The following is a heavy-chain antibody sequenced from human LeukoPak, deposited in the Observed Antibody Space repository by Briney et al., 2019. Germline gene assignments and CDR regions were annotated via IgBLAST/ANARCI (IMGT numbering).Heavy chain of an antibody. D-gene: IGHD1-26*01. J-gene: IGHJ4*02. CDR1: GYSFTSYW. CDR2: IYPGDSDT. V-gene: IGHV5-51*01. Sequence: GESLKISCKGSGYSFTSYWIGWVRPMPGKGLGWMGIIYPGDSDTRYSPSFQGQVTISADKSISTAYLQWSSLKASDTAMYYCARTIVGATHHFDYWGQGTLVTVSS. CDR3: ARTIVGATHHFDY.